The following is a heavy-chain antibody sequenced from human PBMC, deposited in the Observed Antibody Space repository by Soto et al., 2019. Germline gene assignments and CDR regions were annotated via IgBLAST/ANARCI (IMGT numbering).Heavy chain of an antibody. D-gene: IGHD1-26*01. J-gene: IGHJ4*02. Sequence: EVQLLESGGGLVKPGGSLKLSCAASGFTFSSYAMSWVRQAPGKGLERVSVIIVSGGRTYYADSVKGRFTISRDNSKNTLNLQMNSLRAEDTAVYYCARRGSGSYYDYWGQGTLVTVSS. CDR2: IIVSGGRT. CDR3: ARRGSGSYYDY. CDR1: GFTFSSYA. V-gene: IGHV3-23*01.